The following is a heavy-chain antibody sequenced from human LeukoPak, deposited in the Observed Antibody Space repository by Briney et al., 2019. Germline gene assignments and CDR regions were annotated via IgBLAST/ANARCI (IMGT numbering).Heavy chain of an antibody. V-gene: IGHV4-59*01. D-gene: IGHD6-19*01. J-gene: IGHJ3*02. CDR2: IYYSGST. CDR1: GGSISSYY. Sequence: SETLSLTCTVSGGSISSYYWSWIRLPPGKGLEWIGYIYYSGSTNYNPSLKSRVTISVDTSKNQFSLKLSSVTAADTAVYYCARDAIAVGDAFDIWGQGTMVTVSS. CDR3: ARDAIAVGDAFDI.